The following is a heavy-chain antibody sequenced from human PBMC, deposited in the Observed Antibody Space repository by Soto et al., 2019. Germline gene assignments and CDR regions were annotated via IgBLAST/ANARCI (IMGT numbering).Heavy chain of an antibody. V-gene: IGHV3-30*18. CDR2: MSYDGSNK. D-gene: IGHD3-22*01. CDR3: AKDTDYYDSSGYSYFDY. CDR1: GFTFSSYG. J-gene: IGHJ4*02. Sequence: QVQLVESGGGVVQPGRSLRLSCAASGFTFSSYGMHWVRQAPGKGLEWVAVMSYDGSNKYYADSVKGRFTISRDNSKNTLYLQMNSLRAEDTAVYYCAKDTDYYDSSGYSYFDYWGQGTLVTVSS.